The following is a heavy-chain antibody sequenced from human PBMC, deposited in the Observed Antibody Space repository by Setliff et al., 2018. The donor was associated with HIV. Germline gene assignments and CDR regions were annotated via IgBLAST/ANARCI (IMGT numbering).Heavy chain of an antibody. Sequence: GGSLRLSCVTSGFIFSRHTMSWVRQAPGKGLEWVSGLGCCGVAGDYADSVKGRFIISRDDSKNTLYLQMNSLRVEDSALYYCANNDWGASGGYWGQGTLVTVSS. J-gene: IGHJ4*02. V-gene: IGHV3-23*01. D-gene: IGHD3-16*01. CDR2: LGCCGVAG. CDR1: GFIFSRHT. CDR3: ANNDWGASGGY.